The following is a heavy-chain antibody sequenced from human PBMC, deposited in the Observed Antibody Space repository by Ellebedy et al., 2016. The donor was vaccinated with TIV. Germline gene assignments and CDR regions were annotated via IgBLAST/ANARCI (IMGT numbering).Heavy chain of an antibody. CDR3: AREAAVAGGTFDY. Sequence: MPSETLSLTCTVSGGSISSYFWRWIRRPTGKGLEWIGYIYYSGSTNSNLSLKSRVTISVDTSKNQFSLKLSSVTAADTAVYYCAREAAVAGGTFDYWGQGTLVTVSS. CDR1: GGSISSYF. J-gene: IGHJ4*02. CDR2: IYYSGST. D-gene: IGHD6-19*01. V-gene: IGHV4-59*01.